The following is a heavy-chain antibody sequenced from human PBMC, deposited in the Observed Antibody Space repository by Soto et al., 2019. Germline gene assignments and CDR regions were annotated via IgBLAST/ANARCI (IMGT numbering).Heavy chain of an antibody. V-gene: IGHV4-59*11. Sequence: TSETLSLTCSVSVDSLKNHYWAWIRHSPGKGQERIVNIYDSGITNYSPSLKNRVSMSVDTSKKLFSLKMNSVTATDTAIYYCARSSMVAVDYFYFWGQGTVVT. D-gene: IGHD2-8*01. CDR1: VDSLKNHY. J-gene: IGHJ4*02. CDR3: ARSSMVAVDYFYF. CDR2: IYDSGIT.